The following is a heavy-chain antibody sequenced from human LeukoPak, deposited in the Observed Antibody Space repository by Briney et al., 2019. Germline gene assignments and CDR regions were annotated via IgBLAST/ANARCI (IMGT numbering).Heavy chain of an antibody. J-gene: IGHJ6*02. CDR3: AKEHTYIVVVVAATTYGMDV. D-gene: IGHD2-15*01. V-gene: IGHV1-69*13. Sequence: GASVKVSCTASGGTFSSHAISWVRQAPEQGLEWMGGIIPIFGTANYAQKFQGRVTITADESTSTAYMELSSLRSEDTAVYYCAKEHTYIVVVVAATTYGMDVWGQGTTVTVSS. CDR1: GGTFSSHA. CDR2: IIPIFGTA.